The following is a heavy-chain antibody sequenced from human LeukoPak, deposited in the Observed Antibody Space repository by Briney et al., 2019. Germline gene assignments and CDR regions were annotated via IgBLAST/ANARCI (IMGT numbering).Heavy chain of an antibody. CDR1: GFTFSSYA. CDR3: AREGGFHYDSSGDAFDI. CDR2: ISSNSAYI. Sequence: GESLRLSCAASGFTFSSYAMTWVRQAPGRGLEWVSSISSNSAYIYYADSLRGRLTISRDNAKNSLYLQVDSLGADDTAVYYCAREGGFHYDSSGDAFDIWGQGTMVTVSS. D-gene: IGHD3-22*01. J-gene: IGHJ3*02. V-gene: IGHV3-21*01.